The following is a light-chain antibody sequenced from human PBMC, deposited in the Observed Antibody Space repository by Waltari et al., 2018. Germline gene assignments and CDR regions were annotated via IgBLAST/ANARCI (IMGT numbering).Light chain of an antibody. CDR2: GAS. V-gene: IGKV3-15*01. CDR3: QQYKNWPPWT. Sequence: EIVMTQSPVTLSVSPGERATLSCRASQSVSTNLAWYLQKPGQAPRLLIYGASTRATGFPARFSGSGSGTEFTLTISSLQSEDFAVYYCQQYKNWPPWTFGQGTKVEIK. J-gene: IGKJ1*01. CDR1: QSVSTN.